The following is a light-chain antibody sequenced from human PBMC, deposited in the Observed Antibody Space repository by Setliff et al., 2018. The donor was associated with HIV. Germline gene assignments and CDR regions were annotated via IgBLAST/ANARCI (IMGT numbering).Light chain of an antibody. CDR1: HTDVGAYNY. J-gene: IGLJ2*01. CDR3: SSYSSSNTLVL. V-gene: IGLV2-14*03. CDR2: EVS. Sequence: QSALTQPASVSGSPGQSISISCSGSHTDVGAYNYVSWYQQHPGKVPRLIIYEVSHRPSGVSDRLSGAKSGNTAPLFISGLQAEDEATYYCSSYSSSNTLVLFGGGTK.